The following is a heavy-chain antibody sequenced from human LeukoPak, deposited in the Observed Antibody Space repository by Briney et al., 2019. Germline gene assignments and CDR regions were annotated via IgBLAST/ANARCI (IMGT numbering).Heavy chain of an antibody. CDR3: ATDRDYVWGSYRYKLGY. J-gene: IGHJ4*02. Sequence: GASVKVSCKASGGTFNNFAISWVRQAPGQGLEWVGGIIPMSGTANYAQKFQGRVTMTEDTSTDTAYMELSSLRSEDTAVYYCATDRDYVWGSYRYKLGYWGQGTLVTVSS. CDR2: IIPMSGTA. D-gene: IGHD3-16*02. CDR1: GGTFNNFA. V-gene: IGHV1-69*06.